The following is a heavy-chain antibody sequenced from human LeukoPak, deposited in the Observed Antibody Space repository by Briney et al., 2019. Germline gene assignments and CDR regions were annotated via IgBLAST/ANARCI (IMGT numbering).Heavy chain of an antibody. V-gene: IGHV4-39*07. Sequence: SETLSLTCTVSGGSISSSGYYWVWIRQPPGEGLEWIGSIYYSGSTYYNPFLKSRVTISGATSKNQFSLKLSSVTAADTAVYYCAREYYRGRYDYWGQGTLVTVSS. CDR2: IYYSGST. J-gene: IGHJ4*02. CDR3: AREYYRGRYDY. D-gene: IGHD6-19*01. CDR1: GGSISSSGYY.